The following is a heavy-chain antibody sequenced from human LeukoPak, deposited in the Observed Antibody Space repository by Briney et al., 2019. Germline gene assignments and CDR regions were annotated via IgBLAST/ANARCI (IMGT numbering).Heavy chain of an antibody. CDR2: ISTGGSTI. V-gene: IGHV3-11*04. CDR3: ARSLYSSGWYSDY. Sequence: GGSLRLSCAASGFTFSDYYMGWIRQAPGKGLEWVSYISTGGSTIYHADSVKGRFTISRDNAKNSLSLQMNSLRAEDTAVYYCARSLYSSGWYSDYWGQGTLVTVSS. CDR1: GFTFSDYY. J-gene: IGHJ4*02. D-gene: IGHD6-19*01.